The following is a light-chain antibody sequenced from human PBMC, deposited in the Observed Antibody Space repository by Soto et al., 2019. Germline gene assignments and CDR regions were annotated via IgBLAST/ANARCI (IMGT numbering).Light chain of an antibody. CDR1: SSDLGGYNY. Sequence: QSVLTQPASVSGCPGQSITVSCTGTSSDLGGYNYVSWYQHHPGKAPKLMIYEVSNRPSGVSNRFSGSKSGNTASLTISGLQAEDEAEYYCSSYTSSDTLVFGTGTKVTVL. V-gene: IGLV2-14*01. CDR3: SSYTSSDTLV. J-gene: IGLJ1*01. CDR2: EVS.